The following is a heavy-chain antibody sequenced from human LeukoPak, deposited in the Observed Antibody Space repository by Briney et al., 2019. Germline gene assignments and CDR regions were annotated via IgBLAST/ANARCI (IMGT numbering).Heavy chain of an antibody. V-gene: IGHV4-59*01. CDR3: ARGGRWVQDPLDF. CDR2: IYYRGDT. J-gene: IGHJ4*02. CDR1: RGSISSYY. D-gene: IGHD3-10*01. Sequence: PSETLSLIRSFSRGSISSYYWSWIRQSPGKGLEWIGYIYYRGDTDYNPSLQSRVTMSIDLSKNQFSLKVDSVTAADTAVYVCARGGRWVQDPLDFWGQGTPVTVSS.